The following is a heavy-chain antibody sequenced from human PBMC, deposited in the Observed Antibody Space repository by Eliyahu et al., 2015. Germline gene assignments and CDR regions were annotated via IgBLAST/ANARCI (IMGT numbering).Heavy chain of an antibody. CDR1: GFSLSTSGVA. Sequence: QITLKESAPTLVKPTQTLTLTCTFSGFSLSTSGVAVGWIRQPPGKALEWLALIYWNDDNRYSPSLKTRLTITKDTSKNQVVLTMTNVDPVDTATYYCAHTQMRVQGDYYYDSRGRKQWKLHNDAFDIWGQGTMVTVSS. CDR2: IYWNDDN. CDR3: AHTQMRVQGDYYYDSRGRKQWKLHNDAFDI. D-gene: IGHD3-22*01. J-gene: IGHJ3*02. V-gene: IGHV2-5*01.